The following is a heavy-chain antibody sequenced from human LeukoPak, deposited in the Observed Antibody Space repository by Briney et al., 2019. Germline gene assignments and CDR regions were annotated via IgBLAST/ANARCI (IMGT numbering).Heavy chain of an antibody. J-gene: IGHJ4*02. CDR3: AKDAAGPEY. V-gene: IGHV3-23*01. Sequence: GGSLRLSCAASGLTFSSYSMSWVGQAPGEGLYWVSGICASGSSTYYADSVKGRFTITRDNSKNTLYLQMNSLRAEDTAVYYCAKDAAGPEYWGQGTLVTVSS. CDR2: ICASGSST. D-gene: IGHD6-13*01. CDR1: GLTFSSYS.